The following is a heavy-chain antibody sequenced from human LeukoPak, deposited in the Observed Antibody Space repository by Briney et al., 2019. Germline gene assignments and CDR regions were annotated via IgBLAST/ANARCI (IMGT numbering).Heavy chain of an antibody. CDR3: ARGVSD. V-gene: IGHV3-23*01. J-gene: IGHJ4*02. Sequence: PGGSLRLSFATSGFTFNSYAMNWVPKAPGKGLEWVSIISGNGINTYYADSVKGRFTISRDDSKNTLYLQMNSLRAEDTAIYYCARGVSDWGQGTLVTVAS. CDR2: ISGNGINT. D-gene: IGHD3-16*01. CDR1: GFTFNSYA.